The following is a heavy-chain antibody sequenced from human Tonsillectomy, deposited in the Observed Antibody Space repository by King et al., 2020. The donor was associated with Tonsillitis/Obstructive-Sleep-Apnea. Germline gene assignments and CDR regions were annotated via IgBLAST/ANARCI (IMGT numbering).Heavy chain of an antibody. Sequence: QLVQSGAEVKTPGASVKVSCKASGYTFTRYYIHWVRQARGQGLEWMGIINPSGGSTTYAHKFQDRVTMTRATSASTVYLEMSSLRSEDAAVYYCARDDVVGRYIDSWGQGTLVTVSS. D-gene: IGHD1-14*01. CDR3: ARDDVVGRYIDS. CDR1: GYTFTRYY. V-gene: IGHV1-46*01. CDR2: INPSGGST. J-gene: IGHJ4*02.